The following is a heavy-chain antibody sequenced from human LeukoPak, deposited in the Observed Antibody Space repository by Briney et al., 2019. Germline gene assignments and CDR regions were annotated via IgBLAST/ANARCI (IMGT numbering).Heavy chain of an antibody. CDR1: GFTFSSYA. CDR3: ATSYDMGWLIGY. Sequence: GGSLRLSCAASGFTFSSYAMSWVRQAPGQGLEWVANIKQDGSEKFYVASVKGRFTISRDNGKSSLYLQMNSLRAEDTALYYCATSYDMGWLIGYWGQGTLVTVSS. V-gene: IGHV3-7*03. CDR2: IKQDGSEK. D-gene: IGHD3/OR15-3a*01. J-gene: IGHJ4*02.